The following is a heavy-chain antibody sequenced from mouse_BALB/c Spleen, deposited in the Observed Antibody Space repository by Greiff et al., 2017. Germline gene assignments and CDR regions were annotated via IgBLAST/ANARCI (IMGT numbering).Heavy chain of an antibody. CDR2: IDTSDSYT. V-gene: IGHV1-69*01. D-gene: IGHD2-3*01. Sequence: QVQLQQPGAELVMPGASVKMSCKASGYTFTDYWMHWVKQRPGQGLEWIGAIDTSDSYTSYNQKFKGKATLTVDESSSTAYMQLSSLTSEDSAVYYCARWRDEAMDYWGQGTSVTVSS. CDR3: ARWRDEAMDY. J-gene: IGHJ4*01. CDR1: GYTFTDYW.